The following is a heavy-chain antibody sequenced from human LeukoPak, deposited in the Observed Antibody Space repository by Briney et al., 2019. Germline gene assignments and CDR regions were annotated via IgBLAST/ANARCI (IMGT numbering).Heavy chain of an antibody. Sequence: ASVKVSCKVSGYIFTGLSMHWVRQAPGKGLEWMGGFYPEDGEMIYAQKLQGRVTMTEDTSTDTAYMDLSSLRSEDTAVYYCATDVSSRESSGSFDYWGQGTLVTVSS. CDR2: FYPEDGEM. J-gene: IGHJ4*02. CDR1: GYIFTGLS. CDR3: ATDVSSRESSGSFDY. D-gene: IGHD3-22*01. V-gene: IGHV1-24*01.